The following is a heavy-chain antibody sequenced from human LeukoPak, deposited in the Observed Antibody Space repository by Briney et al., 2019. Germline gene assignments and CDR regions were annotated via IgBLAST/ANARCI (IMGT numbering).Heavy chain of an antibody. Sequence: GGSLRLSCAASGFTFSSYSMHWVRQAPGKGLEWLAVILYDGSMQYYAESMKGRLTISRDNSRNTVYMQMSSLRTEDTAVYYCARAPLHVVMYHYFDYWGQGTLVTVSS. CDR3: ARAPLHVVMYHYFDY. V-gene: IGHV3-30*03. J-gene: IGHJ4*02. CDR2: ILYDGSMQ. CDR1: GFTFSSYS. D-gene: IGHD3-16*01.